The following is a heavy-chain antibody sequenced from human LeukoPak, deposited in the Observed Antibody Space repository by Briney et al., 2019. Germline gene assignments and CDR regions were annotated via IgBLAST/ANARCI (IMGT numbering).Heavy chain of an antibody. CDR2: IYTSGST. Sequence: SETLSLTCTVSGGSISSGSYYWSWIRQPAGKGLEWIGRIYTSGSTNYNPSLKSRVTISVDTSKNQFSLKLSSVTAADTAVYYCAREKQTKWASINWFDPWGQGTLVTVSS. J-gene: IGHJ5*02. V-gene: IGHV4-61*02. D-gene: IGHD1-1*01. CDR3: AREKQTKWASINWFDP. CDR1: GGSISSGSYY.